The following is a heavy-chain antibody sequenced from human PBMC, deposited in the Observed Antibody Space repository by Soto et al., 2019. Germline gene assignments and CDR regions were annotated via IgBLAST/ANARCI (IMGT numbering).Heavy chain of an antibody. CDR1: GGSISSGAYY. CDR3: ARDKLDSSEGVDAFDI. V-gene: IGHV4-31*03. J-gene: IGHJ3*02. D-gene: IGHD3-22*01. Sequence: PSETLSLTCTVSGGSISSGAYYWSWIGQDPGKGLEWIGYINYSGRTYNNPSLKSRVTISTDTTKNQFSMKLSPVTAADTAVYYCARDKLDSSEGVDAFDIWGQGTMVTVSS. CDR2: INYSGRT.